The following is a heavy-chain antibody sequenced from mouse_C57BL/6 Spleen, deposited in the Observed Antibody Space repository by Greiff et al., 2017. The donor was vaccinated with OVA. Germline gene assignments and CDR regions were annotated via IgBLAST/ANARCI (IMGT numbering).Heavy chain of an antibody. CDR3: ARGADYYGSSCRAMDY. J-gene: IGHJ4*01. V-gene: IGHV1-42*01. Sequence: EVQLQESGPELVKPGASVKISCKASGYSFTGYYMNWVKQSPEKSLEWIGEINPSTGGTTYNQKFKAKATLTVDKSSSTAYMQLKSLTSEDSAVYYCARGADYYGSSCRAMDYWGQGTSVTVSS. D-gene: IGHD1-1*01. CDR2: INPSTGGT. CDR1: GYSFTGYY.